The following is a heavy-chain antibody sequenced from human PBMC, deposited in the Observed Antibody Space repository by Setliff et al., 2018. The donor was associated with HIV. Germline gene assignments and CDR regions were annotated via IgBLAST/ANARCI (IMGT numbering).Heavy chain of an antibody. V-gene: IGHV1-46*01. CDR1: GYTFTTYY. CDR2: INPSVGNT. D-gene: IGHD1-26*01. Sequence: ASVKVSCKASGYTFTTYYMHWVRQAPGQGLEWMAVINPSVGNTNSAQKFQGRVTMTTDTSSSTAYMELRSLRSDDTAVYYCARDYGGSLSAFDYWGQGTLVTVS. CDR3: ARDYGGSLSAFDY. J-gene: IGHJ4*02.